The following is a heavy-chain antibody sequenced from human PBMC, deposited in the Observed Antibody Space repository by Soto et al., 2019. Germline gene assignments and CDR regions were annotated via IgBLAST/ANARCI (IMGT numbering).Heavy chain of an antibody. J-gene: IGHJ4*02. CDR3: AIVRSGYYHPRFFEY. CDR2: ISAGGGGT. V-gene: IGHV3-23*01. CDR1: GFTFSSYA. Sequence: GGSLRHSCAASGFTFSSYAMSWVRQAPGKGLEWVSVISAGGGGTYYADSVKGRFTISRDNSKITLYLHMNSLRAQDTTVYYCAIVRSGYYHPRFFEYWCQGPLVTVSS. D-gene: IGHD3-22*01.